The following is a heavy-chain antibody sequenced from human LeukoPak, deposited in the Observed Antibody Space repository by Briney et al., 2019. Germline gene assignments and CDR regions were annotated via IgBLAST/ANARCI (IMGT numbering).Heavy chain of an antibody. CDR3: ARDLPYPPMGRVADFDY. J-gene: IGHJ4*02. V-gene: IGHV1-69*04. D-gene: IGHD3-10*01. Sequence: ASVKVSCKASGYTFTSYGISWVRQAPGQGLEWMGRIIPILGIANYAQKFQGRVTITADKSTSTAYMELSSLRSEDTAVYYCARDLPYPPMGRVADFDYWGQGTLVTVSS. CDR2: IIPILGIA. CDR1: GYTFTSYG.